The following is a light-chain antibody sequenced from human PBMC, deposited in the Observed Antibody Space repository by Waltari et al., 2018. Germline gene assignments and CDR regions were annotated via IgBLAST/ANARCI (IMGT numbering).Light chain of an antibody. J-gene: IGKJ5*01. V-gene: IGKV3-20*01. CDR2: GAS. CDR3: QHYGTSLIT. Sequence: EIVLTQSPGTLSLSHGERATLSCRASQRVTSGYLAWYSQKPGQTPRLLIYGASTRATGIPDRFSGSGSGTAFTLTIIKLGPEDFAVCYCQHYGTSLITFGQGTRLEIK. CDR1: QRVTSGY.